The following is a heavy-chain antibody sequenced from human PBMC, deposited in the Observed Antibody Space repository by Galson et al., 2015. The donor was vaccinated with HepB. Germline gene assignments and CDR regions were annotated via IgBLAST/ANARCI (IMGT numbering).Heavy chain of an antibody. CDR3: ARVNVVPAGYYLDY. CDR1: GFTFSDYD. V-gene: IGHV3-11*06. D-gene: IGHD2-2*01. J-gene: IGHJ4*02. CDR2: ISSSSRYT. Sequence: SLRLSCAASGFTFSDYDKSWIRQAPGKGLEWVSYISSSSRYTNYADSVKGRFTVSRDNAKNSLYLQMNSLRAEDTAVYYCARVNVVPAGYYLDYWGQGTLVTVSS.